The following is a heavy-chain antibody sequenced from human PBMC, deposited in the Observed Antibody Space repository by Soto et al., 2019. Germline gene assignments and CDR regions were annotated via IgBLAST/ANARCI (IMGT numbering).Heavy chain of an antibody. V-gene: IGHV1-18*01. CDR2: ISAYNGNT. Sequence: WASVKVSCKASGYTFTSYGISWVRQAPGQGLEWMGWISAYNGNTNYAQKLQGRVTMTTDTSTSTAYMELRSLRSDDTAVYYCARDYYDSSGYPPLWWGQGTLVTVSS. CDR1: GYTFTSYG. CDR3: ARDYYDSSGYPPLW. D-gene: IGHD3-22*01. J-gene: IGHJ4*02.